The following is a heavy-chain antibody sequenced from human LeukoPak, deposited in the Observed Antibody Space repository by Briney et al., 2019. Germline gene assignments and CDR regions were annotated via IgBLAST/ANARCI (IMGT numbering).Heavy chain of an antibody. J-gene: IGHJ3*02. V-gene: IGHV3-53*01. CDR2: IYSGGST. Sequence: GGSLRLSCAASGFTVSSNYMSWVRQAPGKGLEWVSVIYSGGSTYYADSVKGRFTISRDNSKNTLYLQMNSLRAEDTAVYYCARCASSLDAFDIWGQGTMVTVSS. CDR1: GFTVSSNY. CDR3: ARCASSLDAFDI.